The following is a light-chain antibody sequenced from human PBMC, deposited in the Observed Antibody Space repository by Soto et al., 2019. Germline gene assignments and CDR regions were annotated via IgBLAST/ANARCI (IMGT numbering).Light chain of an antibody. CDR2: DVS. J-gene: IGLJ2*01. CDR1: SSDVGGYDF. CDR3: CSYAGDLAL. V-gene: IGLV2-11*01. Sequence: QSVLTQPRSVSGSPVQSVTISCTGTSSDVGGYDFVSWYQQHPGKAPKLMISDVSKRPSGVPDRFSGSKSGNTASLTISGLQAEDEADYYCCSYAGDLALFGGGTKVTVL.